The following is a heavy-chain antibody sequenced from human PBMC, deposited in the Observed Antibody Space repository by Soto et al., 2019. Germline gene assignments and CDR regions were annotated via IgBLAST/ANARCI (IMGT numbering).Heavy chain of an antibody. CDR1: GGSISSSSYY. J-gene: IGHJ1*01. Sequence: SETLSLTCTVSGGSISSSSYYWGWLRQSPGMELEWIGSFDYSGNTYYSPSLKSRVAISVHTSKNQFSLMLSSVTAADTAVYYCARGSSWYGRNWGQGTLVTVSS. D-gene: IGHD6-13*01. V-gene: IGHV4-39*01. CDR3: ARGSSWYGRN. CDR2: FDYSGNT.